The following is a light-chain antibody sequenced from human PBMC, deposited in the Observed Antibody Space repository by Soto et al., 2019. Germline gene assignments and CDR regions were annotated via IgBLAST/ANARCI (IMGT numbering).Light chain of an antibody. Sequence: DIQMTQSPSAMSASVGDRVTITCRASQSISSLLAWYQQKPGKAPKLLIYKASSLESRVPSRFSGSGSGTEFTLTISSLQPDDFATYYCQQYNSYPLPFGGRTKVAIK. CDR3: QQYNSYPLP. CDR1: QSISSL. CDR2: KAS. V-gene: IGKV1-5*03. J-gene: IGKJ4*01.